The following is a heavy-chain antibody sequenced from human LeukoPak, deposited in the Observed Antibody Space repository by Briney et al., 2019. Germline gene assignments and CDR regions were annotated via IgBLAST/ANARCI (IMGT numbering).Heavy chain of an antibody. CDR1: GFTFSSYA. D-gene: IGHD3-22*01. J-gene: IGHJ4*02. CDR3: ARDLKYYYDSSGYCP. Sequence: PGGSLRLSCAASGFTFSSYAMSWVRQAPGKGLEWVSAISGSDSSTYYADSVKGRFTISRDNSKKTLYLQMNSLRAEDTAVYYCARDLKYYYDSSGYCPWGQGTLVTVSS. V-gene: IGHV3-23*01. CDR2: ISGSDSST.